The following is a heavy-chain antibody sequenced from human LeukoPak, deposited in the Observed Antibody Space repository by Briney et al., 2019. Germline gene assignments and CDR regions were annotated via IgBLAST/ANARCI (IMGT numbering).Heavy chain of an antibody. V-gene: IGHV4-59*01. CDR3: AREGVTKYYFDY. CDR1: GGSISSYY. CDR2: IYYSGST. J-gene: IGHJ4*02. Sequence: PSETLSLTCTVSGGSISSYYWSWIRQPPGKGLEWIGYIYYSGSTDYNPSLKSRVTISVDTSKSQFSLKLSSVTAADTAVYYCAREGVTKYYFDYWGQGTLVTVSS. D-gene: IGHD4-11*01.